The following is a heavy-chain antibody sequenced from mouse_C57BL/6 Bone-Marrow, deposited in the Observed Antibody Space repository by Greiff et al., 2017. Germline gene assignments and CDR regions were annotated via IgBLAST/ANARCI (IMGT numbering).Heavy chain of an antibody. V-gene: IGHV14-4*01. D-gene: IGHD2-1*01. J-gene: IGHJ2*01. CDR3: TIYYGNPFDY. Sequence: VQLQQSGAELVRPGASVKLSCTASGFNIKDDYMHWVKQRPEQGLEWIGWLDPENGDTEYASKFQGKATITADTSSNTAYLQLSSLTSEDTAVYYCTIYYGNPFDYWGQGTTLTVSS. CDR1: GFNIKDDY. CDR2: LDPENGDT.